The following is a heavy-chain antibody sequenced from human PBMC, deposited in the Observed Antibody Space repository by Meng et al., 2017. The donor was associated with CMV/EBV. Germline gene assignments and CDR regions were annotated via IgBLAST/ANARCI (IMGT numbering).Heavy chain of an antibody. D-gene: IGHD3-10*01. CDR2: IRYDGSNK. Sequence: GESLKISCAASGFTFSSYGMHWVRQAPGKGLEWVAFIRYDGSNKYYADSVKGRFTISRDNSKNTLYLQMNSLRAEDTAVYYCAEELHGSGEDYYGMDVWGQGTTVTVSS. CDR3: AEELHGSGEDYYGMDV. V-gene: IGHV3-30*02. CDR1: GFTFSSYG. J-gene: IGHJ6*02.